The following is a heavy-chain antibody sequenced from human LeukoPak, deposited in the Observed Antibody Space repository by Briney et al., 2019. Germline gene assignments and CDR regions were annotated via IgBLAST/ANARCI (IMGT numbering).Heavy chain of an antibody. CDR2: ISSSSSYI. V-gene: IGHV3-21*01. CDR1: GFTFSSYS. D-gene: IGHD3-10*01. J-gene: IGHJ3*02. Sequence: GGSLRLSCAASGFTFSSYSMNWVRQAPGKGLEWVSSISSSSSYIYYADSVKGRFTISRDNAKNSLYLQMNSLRAEDTAVYYCARDERGVYTRFGELSDDAFDIWGQGTMVTVSS. CDR3: ARDERGVYTRFGELSDDAFDI.